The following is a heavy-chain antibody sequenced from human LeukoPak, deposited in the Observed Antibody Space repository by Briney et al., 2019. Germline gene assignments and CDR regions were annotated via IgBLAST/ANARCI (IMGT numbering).Heavy chain of an antibody. V-gene: IGHV3-30*02. Sequence: GGGPRLSCAAAGFTFSSYGMHRGRPAPGKGLEWVAFIRYDGSNKYYADSVRGRFTISRDNSKNTLYLQMNSLRAEDTAVYYCANVVALDYWGQGTLVTVSS. CDR2: IRYDGSNK. CDR3: ANVVALDY. CDR1: GFTFSSYG. J-gene: IGHJ4*02. D-gene: IGHD2-2*01.